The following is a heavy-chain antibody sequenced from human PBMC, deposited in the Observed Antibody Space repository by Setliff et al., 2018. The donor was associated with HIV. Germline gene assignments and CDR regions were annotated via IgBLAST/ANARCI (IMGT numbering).Heavy chain of an antibody. V-gene: IGHV3-23*01. Sequence: SLSLSRAASGFPFSTYSMVWVRQAPGKGMEWVSGIGGAYDGNTYHADSVKGRFTIFRENSKNILYLQMSNLRAEDTALYYCAKVMITTTWAFDFWGQGTPVTVSS. J-gene: IGHJ4*02. CDR3: AKVMITTTWAFDF. CDR1: GFPFSTYS. CDR2: IGGAYDGNT. D-gene: IGHD1-26*01.